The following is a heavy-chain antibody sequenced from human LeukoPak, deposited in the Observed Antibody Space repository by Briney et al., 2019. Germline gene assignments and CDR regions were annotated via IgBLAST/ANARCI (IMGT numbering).Heavy chain of an antibody. V-gene: IGHV3-74*01. D-gene: IGHD6-13*01. J-gene: IGHJ4*02. CDR3: VKAIVAAGYDY. CDR2: INSDGSAT. Sequence: GGSLRLSCAASGLTFSSYWMHWVRQAPGKGLVWVSRINSDGSATFYADSVKGRFTISRDNAKNTPYLQMNSLRAEDTAVYYCVKAIVAAGYDYWGQGTLVTVSS. CDR1: GLTFSSYW.